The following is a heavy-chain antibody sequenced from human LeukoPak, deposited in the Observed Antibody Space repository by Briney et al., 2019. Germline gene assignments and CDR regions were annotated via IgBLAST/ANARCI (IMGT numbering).Heavy chain of an antibody. Sequence: PGGSLRLSCAASGFTFSSYSMNWVRQAPGKGLEWASSISSSSSYISYADSVKGRFTVSRDNAKNSLYLQMNSLRAEDTAMYYCARDVSGYSYGLGDYWGQGTLVTVSS. D-gene: IGHD5-18*01. J-gene: IGHJ4*02. CDR3: ARDVSGYSYGLGDY. CDR1: GFTFSSYS. V-gene: IGHV3-21*01. CDR2: ISSSSSYI.